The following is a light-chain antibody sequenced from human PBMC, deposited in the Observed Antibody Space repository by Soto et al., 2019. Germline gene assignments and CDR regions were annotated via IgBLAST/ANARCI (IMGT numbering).Light chain of an antibody. J-gene: IGKJ1*01. CDR3: QQYGISPRT. CDR2: GAS. CDR1: QSVSSN. V-gene: IGKV3-20*01. Sequence: ENVLTQSPGTLSLSPGERATPSCRASQSVSSNLAWFQQNPGQAPRLLIYGASSRATGIPDRYSGSGSGTDFSLTISRLEPEDFAVYYCQQYGISPRTFGQGTKVDIK.